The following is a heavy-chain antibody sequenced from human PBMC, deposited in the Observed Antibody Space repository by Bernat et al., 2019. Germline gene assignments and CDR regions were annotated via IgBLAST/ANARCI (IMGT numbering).Heavy chain of an antibody. CDR1: GFAFSTYA. Sequence: EVQLLESGGGLVQPGGSLRLSCAASGFAFSTYAMNWVRQAPGKGLEWVSSISVTSDTTHYAASVKGRFVISRDNSRNTLSLQMDSLRAEDTAIYYCAKDSITFGGVIVSDYWGQGTLVTVSS. J-gene: IGHJ4*02. D-gene: IGHD3-16*02. CDR2: ISVTSDTT. V-gene: IGHV3-23*01. CDR3: AKDSITFGGVIVSDY.